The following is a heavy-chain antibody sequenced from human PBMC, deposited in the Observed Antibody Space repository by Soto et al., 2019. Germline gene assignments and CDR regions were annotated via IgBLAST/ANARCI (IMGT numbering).Heavy chain of an antibody. CDR2: IIPIFGTA. D-gene: IGHD4-17*01. J-gene: IGHJ4*02. CDR1: GGTFSSYA. Sequence: QVQLVQSGAEVKKPGSSVKVSCKASGGTFSSYAISWVRQAPGQGLEWMGGIIPIFGTANYAQKFQGRVTMTADESTSTAYMELSSLRSEDTAVYYCARGGVTVITPGLFNPLDYWGQGTLVTVSS. CDR3: ARGGVTVITPGLFNPLDY. V-gene: IGHV1-69*12.